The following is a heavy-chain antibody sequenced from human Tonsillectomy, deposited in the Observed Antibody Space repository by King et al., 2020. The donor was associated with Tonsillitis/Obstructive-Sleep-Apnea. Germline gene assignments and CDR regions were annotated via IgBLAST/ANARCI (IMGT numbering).Heavy chain of an antibody. D-gene: IGHD7-27*01. V-gene: IGHV3-48*02. Sequence: VQLVESGGGLVQPGGSLRLSCAASGFTFSSYSINWVRQAPGKGLEWVSYISSSSTTIYYADSVKGRFTISRDNAKNSLYLQMNGLRDEDTAVYYCARAGLVSPIDYWGQGTLVTVSS. J-gene: IGHJ4*02. CDR3: ARAGLVSPIDY. CDR1: GFTFSSYS. CDR2: ISSSSTTI.